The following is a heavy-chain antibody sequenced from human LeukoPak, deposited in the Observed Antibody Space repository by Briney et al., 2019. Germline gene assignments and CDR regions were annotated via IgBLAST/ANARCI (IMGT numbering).Heavy chain of an antibody. CDR2: IYYSGSA. V-gene: IGHV4-39*01. J-gene: IGHJ3*02. D-gene: IGHD2-8*02. CDR3: ARLRTVSHDAFDI. Sequence: SSETLSLTCTVSGGSISSNYYWGWIRQPPGKGLEWIGIIYYSGSAYYNPSLKSRVTISVDTSKSQFSLKLISVIAADTAVYYCARLRTVSHDAFDIWGQGTMVTVSS. CDR1: GGSISSNYY.